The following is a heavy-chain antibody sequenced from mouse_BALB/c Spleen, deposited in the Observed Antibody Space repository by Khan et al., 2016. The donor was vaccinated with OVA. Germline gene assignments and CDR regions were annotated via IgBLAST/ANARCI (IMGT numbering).Heavy chain of an antibody. Sequence: VQLVESGPGLVAPSQSLSITCTVSGFSLTDYGVNWVRQPPGKGLEWLGMIWGDGSTDYFSALNSRLSINKDNSKSQVFLKMNSLQTDDTASYYCARELRLGGFAYWGQGTLVTVSA. V-gene: IGHV2-6-7*01. J-gene: IGHJ3*01. CDR3: ARELRLGGFAY. CDR1: GFSLTDYG. CDR2: IWGDGST. D-gene: IGHD1-2*01.